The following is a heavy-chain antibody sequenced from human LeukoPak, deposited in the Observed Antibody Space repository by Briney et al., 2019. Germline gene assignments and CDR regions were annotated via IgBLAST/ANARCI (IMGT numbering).Heavy chain of an antibody. CDR3: ASTRTGQQLVLDY. CDR2: IYYSGST. Sequence: PSETLSLTCTVSGGSISSSSYYWGWIRQPPGKGLEWIGGIYYSGSTYYNPSLKSRVTISVDTSKNQFSLKLSSVTAADTAVYYCASTRTGQQLVLDYWGQGTLVTVSS. J-gene: IGHJ4*02. V-gene: IGHV4-39*01. D-gene: IGHD6-13*01. CDR1: GGSISSSSYY.